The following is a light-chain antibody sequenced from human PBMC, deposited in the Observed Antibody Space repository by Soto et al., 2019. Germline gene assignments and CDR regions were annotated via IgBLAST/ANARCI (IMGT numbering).Light chain of an antibody. J-gene: IGLJ1*01. Sequence: QSVLTQPASVSGSPGQSITISCTGTSRDVGGYHYVSWYQQYPGKAPKVMIYDVSNRPSGVSNRFSGSKSGTTASLTISGLQAEXEADYYCSSYTNSITYVFGTGTKVTGL. V-gene: IGLV2-14*01. CDR1: SRDVGGYHY. CDR3: SSYTNSITYV. CDR2: DVS.